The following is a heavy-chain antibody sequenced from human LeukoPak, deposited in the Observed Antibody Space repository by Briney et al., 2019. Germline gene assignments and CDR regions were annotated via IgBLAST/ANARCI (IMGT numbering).Heavy chain of an antibody. CDR1: GGSISSYY. J-gene: IGHJ5*02. Sequence: PSETLSLTCTVSGGSISSYYWSWIRQPPGKGLEWIGYIYTSGSTNYNPSLKSRVTISVDTSKNQFSLKLSSVTAADTAAYYCARHQNYDFWSGFDPWGQGTLVTVSS. CDR3: ARHQNYDFWSGFDP. V-gene: IGHV4-4*09. D-gene: IGHD3-3*01. CDR2: IYTSGST.